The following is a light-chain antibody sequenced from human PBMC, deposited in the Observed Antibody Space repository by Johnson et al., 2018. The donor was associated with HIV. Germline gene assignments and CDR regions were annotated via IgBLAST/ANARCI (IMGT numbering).Light chain of an antibody. J-gene: IGLJ1*01. CDR1: ALPKKY. CDR3: LSADSSATYV. V-gene: IGLV3-16*01. CDR2: KDS. Sequence: VLSQPPSVSVSLGQMARITCSGEALPKKYAYWYQQKPGQFPVLVIYKDSERPSGIPERFSGSSSGTIVTLTIRGVQAEDEADYYCLSADSSATYVFGTGTKVTVL.